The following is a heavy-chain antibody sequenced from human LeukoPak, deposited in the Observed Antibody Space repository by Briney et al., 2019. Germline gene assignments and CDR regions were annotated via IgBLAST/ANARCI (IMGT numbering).Heavy chain of an antibody. Sequence: ASVKVSCKASGYSFVGYYLHWVRQAPGQGLEWMSWIDPYTGNTHYAQKFQGRLTVTRDTSISTTYMELSWLTSDDTAMYYCAREYSASEHWGPGTLVTVSS. V-gene: IGHV1-2*02. CDR1: GYSFVGYY. CDR2: IDPYTGNT. CDR3: AREYSASEH. D-gene: IGHD5-12*01. J-gene: IGHJ1*01.